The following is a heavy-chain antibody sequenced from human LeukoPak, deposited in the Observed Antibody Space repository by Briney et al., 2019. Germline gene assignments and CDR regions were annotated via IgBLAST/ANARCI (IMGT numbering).Heavy chain of an antibody. D-gene: IGHD1-20*01. CDR1: GGSFSGYY. Sequence: SETLSLTCAAYGGSFSGYYWSWIRQPPGKGLEWIGEINHSGSTNYNPSLKSRVTVSVDTSKNQFSLKLSSVTAADTAVYYCARANYNWNYWDYWGQGTLVTVSS. J-gene: IGHJ4*02. V-gene: IGHV4-34*01. CDR2: INHSGST. CDR3: ARANYNWNYWDY.